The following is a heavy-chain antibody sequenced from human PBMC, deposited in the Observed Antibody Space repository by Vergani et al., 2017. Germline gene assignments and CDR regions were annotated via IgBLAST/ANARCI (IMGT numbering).Heavy chain of an antibody. J-gene: IGHJ6*02. CDR2: ISSSGSTI. CDR3: AREEQPIDYYYGMDV. D-gene: IGHD6-13*01. Sequence: EVQLVESGGGLVQPGGSLRLSCAASGFTFSSYEMNWVRQAPGKGLEWVSYISSSGSTIYYADSVKGRFTISRDNAKNSLYLQMNSLRAEDTAVYYCAREEQPIDYYYGMDVWGQGTTVTVSS. V-gene: IGHV3-48*03. CDR1: GFTFSSYE.